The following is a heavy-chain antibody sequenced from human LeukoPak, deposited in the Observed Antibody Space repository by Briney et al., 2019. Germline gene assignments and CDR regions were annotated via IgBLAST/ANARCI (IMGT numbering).Heavy chain of an antibody. CDR1: GFTFSSYG. CDR2: ISYDGSNK. J-gene: IGHJ4*02. CDR3: ARDQIHSSTSCLDY. V-gene: IGHV3-30*19. Sequence: GGSLRLSCAASGFTFSSYGMHWVRQAPGKGLEWVAVISYDGSNKYYADSVKGRFTISRDNSENTLYLQMNSLRAEDTAVYYCARDQIHSSTSCLDYWGQGTLVTVSS. D-gene: IGHD2-2*01.